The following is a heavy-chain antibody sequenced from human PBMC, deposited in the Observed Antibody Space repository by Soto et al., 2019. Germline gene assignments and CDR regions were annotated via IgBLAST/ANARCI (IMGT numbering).Heavy chain of an antibody. V-gene: IGHV3-23*01. Sequence: GSLRLSCAASGFNFSSYAMSWVHQDQGKGLEWVSAISGSGGSTYYADSVKGRFTISRDNSKNTLYLQMNSLRAEDTAVYYCAKVPSVVVVAATFDYWGQGTLVTVSS. CDR2: ISGSGGST. D-gene: IGHD2-15*01. CDR3: AKVPSVVVVAATFDY. CDR1: GFNFSSYA. J-gene: IGHJ4*02.